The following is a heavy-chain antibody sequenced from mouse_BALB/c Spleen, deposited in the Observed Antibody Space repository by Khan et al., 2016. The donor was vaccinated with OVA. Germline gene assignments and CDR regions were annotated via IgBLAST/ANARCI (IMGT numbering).Heavy chain of an antibody. V-gene: IGHV5-6-5*01. Sequence: EVELVESGGGLVKPGGSLKLSCAASGFTFSNYGVSWVRQTPEKRLEWVASISSGDTTYYPDWVKSRMTISRDTARNILYLQMSSLSSEDTATYYCARDYWFAYWGQRTLVTGAA. CDR2: ISSGDTT. CDR1: GFTFSNYG. J-gene: IGHJ3*01. CDR3: ARDYWFAY.